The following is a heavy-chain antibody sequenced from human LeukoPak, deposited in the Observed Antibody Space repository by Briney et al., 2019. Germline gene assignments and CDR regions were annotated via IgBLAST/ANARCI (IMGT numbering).Heavy chain of an antibody. V-gene: IGHV1-69*01. D-gene: IGHD3-3*01. CDR3: ARDPPKRYDFWSGSPPDCYYYFGMDV. J-gene: IGHJ6*02. Sequence: GSSVTVSFKASGGTFSNYAISWVRQAPGQGREWMGGIIPIFGTANYAQKFQGRVTITADESTSTAYMELSSLRSEDTAVYYCARDPPKRYDFWSGSPPDCYYYFGMDVWGQGTTVTVSS. CDR2: IIPIFGTA. CDR1: GGTFSNYA.